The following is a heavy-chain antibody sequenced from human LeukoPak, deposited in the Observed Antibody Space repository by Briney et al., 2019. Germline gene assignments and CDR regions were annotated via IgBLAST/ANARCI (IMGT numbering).Heavy chain of an antibody. D-gene: IGHD6-13*01. V-gene: IGHV1-18*01. CDR1: GYTFTSYG. CDR3: ARAHIAAAGSWFDP. CDR2: ISAYNGNT. Sequence: GASVKVSCKASGYTFTSYGISWVRPAPGQGLEGMGWISAYNGNTNYAQKLQGTVTMTTETTTSTAYMEQRSLRSAGTAVYYCARAHIAAAGSWFDPWGQGTLVTASS. J-gene: IGHJ5*02.